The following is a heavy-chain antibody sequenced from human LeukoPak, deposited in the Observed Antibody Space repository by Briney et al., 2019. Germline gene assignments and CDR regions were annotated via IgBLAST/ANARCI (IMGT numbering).Heavy chain of an antibody. CDR1: GGSISSYY. J-gene: IGHJ4*02. Sequence: PSETLSLTCTVSGGSISSYYWSWIRQPPGKGLGWIGYIYYSGSTNYNPSLKSRVTISVDTSKNQFSLKLSSVTAADTAVYYCAQGSVDLGHGYPYFDYWGQGTLVTVSS. V-gene: IGHV4-59*08. CDR3: AQGSVDLGHGYPYFDY. CDR2: IYYSGST. D-gene: IGHD5-18*01.